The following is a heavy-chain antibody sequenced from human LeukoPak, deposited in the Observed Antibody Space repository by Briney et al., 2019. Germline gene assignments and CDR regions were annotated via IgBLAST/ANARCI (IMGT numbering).Heavy chain of an antibody. D-gene: IGHD6-13*01. Sequence: PGGSLRLSCAASGFTFSSYAMHWVRQAPGKGLEWVAVISYDGSNKYYADSVKGRFTISRDNSKNTLYLQMNSLRAEDTAVYYCARDHLQYSSSCPGDWGQGTLVTVSS. CDR2: ISYDGSNK. CDR3: ARDHLQYSSSCPGD. J-gene: IGHJ4*02. V-gene: IGHV3-30-3*01. CDR1: GFTFSSYA.